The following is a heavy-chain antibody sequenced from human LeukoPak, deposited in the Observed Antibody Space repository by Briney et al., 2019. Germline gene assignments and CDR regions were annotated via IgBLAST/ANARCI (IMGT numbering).Heavy chain of an antibody. V-gene: IGHV1-18*01. CDR2: ISAYNGNT. CDR3: ARGGGNWNVPDCFDY. CDR1: GYTFTSYG. Sequence: GASVKVSRKASGYTFTSYGISWVRQAPGQGLEWMGWISAYNGNTNYAQKLQGRVTMTTDTSTSTAYMELRSLRSDDTAVYYCARGGGNWNVPDCFDYWGQGTLVTASS. J-gene: IGHJ4*02. D-gene: IGHD1-1*01.